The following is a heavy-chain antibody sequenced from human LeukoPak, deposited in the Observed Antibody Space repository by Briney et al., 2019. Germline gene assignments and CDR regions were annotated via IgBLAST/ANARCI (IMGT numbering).Heavy chain of an antibody. D-gene: IGHD3-22*01. V-gene: IGHV5-51*01. Sequence: GESLKISCKGSGYSFTSYWIGWVRQMPGKGLEWMGIIYPGDSDTRYSLSFQGQVTISADKSISTAYLQWSSLKASDTAMYYCARLWYYYDSSGYSNWFDPWGQGTLVTVSS. CDR2: IYPGDSDT. CDR3: ARLWYYYDSSGYSNWFDP. CDR1: GYSFTSYW. J-gene: IGHJ5*02.